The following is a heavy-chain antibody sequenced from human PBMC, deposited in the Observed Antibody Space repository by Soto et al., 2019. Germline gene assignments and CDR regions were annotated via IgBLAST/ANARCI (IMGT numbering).Heavy chain of an antibody. CDR2: LYYSGST. J-gene: IGHJ5*02. CDR3: ARSSDYRGLFDP. D-gene: IGHD3-10*01. V-gene: IGHV4-39*01. Sequence: QLQLQESGPGLLKPSETLSLTCTVSGGPINYSSYYWGWIRQPPGKGLEWIASLYYSGSTYYNPSLKTRVTISVDTSKNQFSLKVSSVTAADTAVYYCARSSDYRGLFDPWGQGTLVTVSS. CDR1: GGPINYSSYY.